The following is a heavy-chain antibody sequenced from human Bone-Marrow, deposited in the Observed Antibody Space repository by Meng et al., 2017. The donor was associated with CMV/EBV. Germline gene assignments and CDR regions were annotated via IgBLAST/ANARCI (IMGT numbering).Heavy chain of an antibody. CDR2: ISGSGGST. Sequence: GESLKISCAASGFTFSSYAMSWVRQAPGKGLEWVSAISGSGGSTYYADSVKGRFTISRDNSKNTLYLQMNSLRAEDTAVYYCASLVGADDAFDIWGQGTKVTVSS. CDR1: GFTFSSYA. V-gene: IGHV3-23*01. J-gene: IGHJ3*02. CDR3: ASLVGADDAFDI. D-gene: IGHD1-26*01.